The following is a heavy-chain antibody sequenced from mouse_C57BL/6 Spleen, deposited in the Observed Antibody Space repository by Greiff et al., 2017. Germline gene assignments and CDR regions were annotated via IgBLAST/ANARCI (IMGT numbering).Heavy chain of an antibody. D-gene: IGHD4-1*01. CDR1: GFTFSSYA. V-gene: IGHV5-4*01. CDR3: ARDGLGLYYVDY. CDR2: ISDGGSYT. Sequence: EVQLVESGGGLVKPGGSLKLSCAASGFTFSSYAMSWVRQTPEKRLEWVATISDGGSYTYYPDNVKGRFTISRDNAKNNLYLQMSHLKSEDTAMYYCARDGLGLYYVDYWCQGTTLTVSS. J-gene: IGHJ2*01.